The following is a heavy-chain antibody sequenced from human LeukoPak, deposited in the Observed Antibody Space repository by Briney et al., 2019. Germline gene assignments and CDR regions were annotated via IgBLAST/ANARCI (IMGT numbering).Heavy chain of an antibody. CDR1: GGSISSYY. D-gene: IGHD3-22*01. Sequence: PSETLSLTCTVSGGSISSYYWSWIRQPPGKGLEWIGYIYYSGSTNYNPSLKSRVTISVDTSKNQFSLKLSSVTAADTAVYYCARDMYYYDSSAYDVWGQGTRVTVSS. J-gene: IGHJ4*02. CDR2: IYYSGST. CDR3: ARDMYYYDSSAYDV. V-gene: IGHV4-59*01.